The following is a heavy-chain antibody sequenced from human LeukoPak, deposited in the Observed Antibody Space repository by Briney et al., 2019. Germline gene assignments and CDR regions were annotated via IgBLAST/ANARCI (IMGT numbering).Heavy chain of an antibody. CDR3: ARVLPNLEWLPHYYMDV. J-gene: IGHJ6*03. CDR2: IYYSGST. Sequence: PSETLSLTCTVSGGSISSYYWSWIPPPPGKGLEWIGYIYYSGSTNYNPSLKSRVTISVDTSKNQFSLKLSTVTAADTAVYYCARVLPNLEWLPHYYMDVWGKGTTVTVSS. V-gene: IGHV4-59*01. D-gene: IGHD3-3*01. CDR1: GGSISSYY.